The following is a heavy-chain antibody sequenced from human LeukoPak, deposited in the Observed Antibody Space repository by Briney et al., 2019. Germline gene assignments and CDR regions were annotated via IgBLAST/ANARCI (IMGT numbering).Heavy chain of an antibody. D-gene: IGHD5-18*01. Sequence: SQTLSLTCAISGDSVSGNRATWNWLRQSPSRGLEWLGRIYYRSKWYADYAVSVKGRITINPDTSKNQFSLLLNSVTPEDTAVYYCARSYRYYYGMDVWGQGTTVTVSS. J-gene: IGHJ6*02. CDR1: GDSVSGNRAT. CDR2: IYYRSKWYA. V-gene: IGHV6-1*01. CDR3: ARSYRYYYGMDV.